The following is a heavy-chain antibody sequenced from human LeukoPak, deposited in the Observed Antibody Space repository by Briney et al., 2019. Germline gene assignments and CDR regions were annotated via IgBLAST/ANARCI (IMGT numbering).Heavy chain of an antibody. Sequence: GGSLRLSCAASGYTLSSYGMHWVRQAPGKGLEWVAVIWYDGSNKYYADSVKGRFTISRDNSKNTLYLQMNSLRAEDTAVYYCARDGPGRVSPDYWGQGTLVTVSS. CDR3: ARDGPGRVSPDY. CDR1: GYTLSSYG. D-gene: IGHD6-13*01. J-gene: IGHJ4*02. CDR2: IWYDGSNK. V-gene: IGHV3-33*01.